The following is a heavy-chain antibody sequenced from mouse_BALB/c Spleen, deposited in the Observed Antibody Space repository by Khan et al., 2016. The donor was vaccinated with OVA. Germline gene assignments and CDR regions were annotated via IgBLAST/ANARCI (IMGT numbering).Heavy chain of an antibody. CDR2: ISDLAYTI. J-gene: IGHJ3*01. V-gene: IGHV5-15*02. CDR3: VRGGVTAPFAY. Sequence: EVELVESGGGLVQPGGSRKLSCAASGFTFSDYGMAWVRQAPGKGPEWVAFISDLAYTIDYTDTVTGRFTISRDNAKKILYLEMSSLRSEDTAMYYCVRGGVTAPFAYWGLGTLVTVSA. D-gene: IGHD2-5*01. CDR1: GFTFSDYG.